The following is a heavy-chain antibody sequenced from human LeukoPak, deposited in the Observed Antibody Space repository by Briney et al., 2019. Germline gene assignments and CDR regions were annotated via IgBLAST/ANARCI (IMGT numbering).Heavy chain of an antibody. CDR2: IYPGDSDT. D-gene: IGHD1-26*01. CDR1: GYSFTSYW. CDR3: ARQGYSGGYYYYYYMDV. V-gene: IGHV5-51*01. J-gene: IGHJ6*03. Sequence: GESLKISCKGSGYSFTSYWIGWVRQMPGKGLEWMGIIYPGDSDTRYSPSFQGQVTISADKSISTAYLQWSSLKASDTAMYYCARQGYSGGYYYYYYMDVWGKGTTVTVSS.